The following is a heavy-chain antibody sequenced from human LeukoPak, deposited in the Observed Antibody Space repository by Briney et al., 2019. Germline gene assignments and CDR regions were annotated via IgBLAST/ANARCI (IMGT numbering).Heavy chain of an antibody. D-gene: IGHD2-8*01. V-gene: IGHV3-7*04. Sequence: GGSLRLSCEASGFTFSNYWMSWVRQAPGKGLECLANIKEDGSEKYYADSVKGRFTISRDNAKNSLYLQMSYLRAEDSAVYYCARDYDGVRDHWWGQGTLVTVSS. J-gene: IGHJ4*02. CDR1: GFTFSNYW. CDR3: ARDYDGVRDHW. CDR2: IKEDGSEK.